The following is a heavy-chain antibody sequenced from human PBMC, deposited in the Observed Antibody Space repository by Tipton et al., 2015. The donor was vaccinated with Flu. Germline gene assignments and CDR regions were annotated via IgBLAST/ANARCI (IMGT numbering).Heavy chain of an antibody. Sequence: LRLSCTVSGGFITNYYWSWIRQPPGKGLEFIGYIYYTGSAHYNPSLYSRVTMSVDTSKNQFSLKVTSVTAADTAVYYCAKHTVGRTMGDFAYWGQGTLVTVSS. D-gene: IGHD3-10*01. CDR2: IYYTGSA. V-gene: IGHV4-59*08. J-gene: IGHJ4*02. CDR3: AKHTVGRTMGDFAY. CDR1: GGFITNYY.